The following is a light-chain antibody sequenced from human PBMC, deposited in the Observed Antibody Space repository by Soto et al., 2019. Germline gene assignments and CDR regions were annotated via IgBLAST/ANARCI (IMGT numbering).Light chain of an antibody. CDR2: DAS. V-gene: IGKV3-11*01. Sequence: EIVMTQSPATLSVSAGERATLSCRARQSVRSNLAWYQQKPGQAPRLLIYDASNRAPGIPARFSGSGSGADFTLTISSLEPEDFAVYYCHQRSSWPLTFGGGTKVDIK. CDR1: QSVRSN. CDR3: HQRSSWPLT. J-gene: IGKJ4*01.